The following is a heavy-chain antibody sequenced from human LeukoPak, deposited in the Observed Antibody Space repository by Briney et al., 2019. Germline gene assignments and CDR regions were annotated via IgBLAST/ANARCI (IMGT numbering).Heavy chain of an antibody. V-gene: IGHV4-39*02. CDR1: RGSISSSGYY. Sequence: SETLSLTCTVSRGSISSSGYYWGSIRQPPGKGLEWIGNLFYTGSTYYNPSLKSRVTISVDTSKNQFSLRLSSVTAADTAVYYCARGGVVVTAPFDFWGQGTLVTVSS. CDR3: ARGGVVVTAPFDF. CDR2: LFYTGST. J-gene: IGHJ4*02. D-gene: IGHD2-21*02.